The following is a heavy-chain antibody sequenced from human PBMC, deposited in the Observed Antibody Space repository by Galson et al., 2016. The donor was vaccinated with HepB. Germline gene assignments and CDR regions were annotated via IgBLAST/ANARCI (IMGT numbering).Heavy chain of an antibody. CDR3: AGGTREADY. CDR2: INTDGSAQ. Sequence: SLRLSCAASGFTFDNWWMTWVRQAPGKGLEWVADINTDGSAQAYVDSVRGRVTISRDNAKNSLYLQVTSLRAEDSAVYYCAGGTREADYWGQGTLVTVSS. CDR1: GFTFDNWW. V-gene: IGHV3-7*01. J-gene: IGHJ4*02. D-gene: IGHD5-24*01.